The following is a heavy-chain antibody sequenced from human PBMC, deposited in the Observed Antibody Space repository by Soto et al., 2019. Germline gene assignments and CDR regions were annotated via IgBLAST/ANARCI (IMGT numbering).Heavy chain of an antibody. CDR1: GFSFSDYG. CDR2: TSYDGSKT. V-gene: IGHV3-30*18. CDR3: AKTRTIFGVVSRHYFDY. D-gene: IGHD3-3*01. Sequence: QVQLVGSGGGVVQPGRSQRLSCAASGFSFSDYGMHWVRQLPGKGLEWVAYTSYDGSKTYYADSVIGRFTISRDNSKNTLFLQMNSLRPEDTAMYYCAKTRTIFGVVSRHYFDYWGQGTLVTVSS. J-gene: IGHJ4*02.